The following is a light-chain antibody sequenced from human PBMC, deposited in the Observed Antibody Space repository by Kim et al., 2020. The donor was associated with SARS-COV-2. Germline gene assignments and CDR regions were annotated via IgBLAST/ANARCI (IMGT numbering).Light chain of an antibody. CDR3: SSFTTYSTSPCV. V-gene: IGLV2-14*01. J-gene: IGLJ1*01. Sequence: QSALTQPASVSGSPGQSITISCTGTSNDVGGYNYVSWYQQHPGKVPKLMIYDVTKRPSGVSNRFSGSKSGNTASLTISGLQPEDEADYYCSSFTTYSTSPCVFGTGTKVTVL. CDR2: DVT. CDR1: SNDVGGYNY.